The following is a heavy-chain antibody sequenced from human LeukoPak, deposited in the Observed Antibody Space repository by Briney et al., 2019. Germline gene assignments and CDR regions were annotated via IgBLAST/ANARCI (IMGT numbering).Heavy chain of an antibody. CDR3: ARSDYCGGDCYVSH. CDR1: GGSINSGGYY. J-gene: IGHJ1*01. Sequence: SETLSLTCTVSGGSINSGGYYWSWIRQPPGKGREWIGYIFQSETTYYNPSLKSRVTISVDSSKNQFSLRLTSVTAADTAVYYCARSDYCGGDCYVSHWGQGTLVTVSS. D-gene: IGHD2-21*01. V-gene: IGHV4-30-2*01. CDR2: IFQSETT.